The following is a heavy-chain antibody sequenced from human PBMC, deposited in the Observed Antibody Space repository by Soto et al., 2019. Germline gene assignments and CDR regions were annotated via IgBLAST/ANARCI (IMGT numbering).Heavy chain of an antibody. CDR2: ISGSGGST. J-gene: IGHJ2*01. CDR1: GFTFSSYA. V-gene: IGHV3-23*01. CDR3: AKDDYGDYWSSGNWYFDL. D-gene: IGHD4-17*01. Sequence: QPGGSLRLSCAASGFTFSSYAMSWVRQAPGKGLEWVSAISGSGGSTYYADSVKGRFTISRDNSKNTLYLQMNSLRAEDTAVYYCAKDDYGDYWSSGNWYFDLWGRGTLVTVSS.